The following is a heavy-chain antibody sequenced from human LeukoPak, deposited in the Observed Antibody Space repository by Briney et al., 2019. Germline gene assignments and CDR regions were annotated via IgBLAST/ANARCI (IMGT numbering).Heavy chain of an antibody. CDR2: ISSSGSTI. CDR1: GFTFSDYY. V-gene: IGHV3-11*04. CDR3: ARHSSGYLNYFDY. Sequence: GGSLRLSCAASGFTFSDYYMSWIRQAPGKGLEWVSYISSSGSTIYYADSVKGRFTISRDNSKNTLYLQMNSLRAEDTAVYYCARHSSGYLNYFDYWGQGTLVTVSS. J-gene: IGHJ4*02. D-gene: IGHD3-22*01.